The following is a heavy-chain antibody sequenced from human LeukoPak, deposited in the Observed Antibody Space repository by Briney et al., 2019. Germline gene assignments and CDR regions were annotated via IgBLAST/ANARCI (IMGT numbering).Heavy chain of an antibody. CDR2: INRGGDA. CDR3: ARGYGSGSYYHF. V-gene: IGHV4-34*01. CDR1: GGSFSGNY. Sequence: SETLSLTCAVYGGSFSGNYWSWVRQPPGKGLEWIGEINRGGDANYNPPLKSRLTVSLDTSKNQFSLKLTSVTAADTAVYYCARGYGSGSYYHFWGQGTLVTVSS. J-gene: IGHJ4*02. D-gene: IGHD3-10*01.